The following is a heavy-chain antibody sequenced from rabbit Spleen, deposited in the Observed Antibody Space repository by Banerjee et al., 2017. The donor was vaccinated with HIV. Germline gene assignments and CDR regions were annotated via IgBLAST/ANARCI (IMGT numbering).Heavy chain of an antibody. Sequence: QEQLVESGGGLVQPGGSLKLSCKASGFDLNTYGVSWVRQAPGKGLEWIGYIDPVFGATYYATWVSGRFTISSHNAQSTLYLQLNSLTAADTATYFCARAIVPWLGLTRLDLWGQGTLVTVS. J-gene: IGHJ3*01. CDR2: IDPVFGAT. V-gene: IGHV1S47*01. CDR3: ARAIVPWLGLTRLDL. D-gene: IGHD4-1*01. CDR1: GFDLNTYG.